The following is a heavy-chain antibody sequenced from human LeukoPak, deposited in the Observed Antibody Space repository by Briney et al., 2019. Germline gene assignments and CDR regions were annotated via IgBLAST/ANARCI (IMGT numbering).Heavy chain of an antibody. J-gene: IGHJ5*02. CDR1: GYTFTSYY. D-gene: IGHD2-15*01. V-gene: IGHV1-2*02. CDR3: ASSVAATSNWFDR. CDR2: INPNSGGT. Sequence: ASVKVSCKASGYTFTSYYMHWVRQAPGQGLEWMGWINPNSGGTNYAQKFQGRVTMTRDTSISTAYMELSRLRSDDTAVYYCASSVAATSNWFDRWGQGTLVTVSS.